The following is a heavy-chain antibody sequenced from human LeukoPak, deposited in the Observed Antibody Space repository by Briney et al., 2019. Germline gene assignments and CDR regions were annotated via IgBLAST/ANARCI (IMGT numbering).Heavy chain of an antibody. CDR2: IYTSGST. CDR3: ARASVAAPGDFDC. J-gene: IGHJ4*02. Sequence: SETLSLTCTVSGGPISRCYWSWIRQPAGKGLEWIGRIYTSGSTDYNPSLKSRVTISVDKSKDHSALTLRSVTAADTAVDYCARASVAAPGDFDCWGQGTLVTVSS. V-gene: IGHV4-4*07. D-gene: IGHD6-19*01. CDR1: GGPISRCY.